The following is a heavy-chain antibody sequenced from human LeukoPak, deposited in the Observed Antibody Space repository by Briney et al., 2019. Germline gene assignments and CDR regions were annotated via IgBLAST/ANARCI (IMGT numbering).Heavy chain of an antibody. CDR3: ATMIRGVINPYGMDV. V-gene: IGHV4-59*11. CDR1: GGSISSHY. CDR2: SDHSGST. Sequence: SETLSLTCTVSGGSISSHYWSWIRQPPEKGLEWIGCSDHSGSTNYNPSLKRRVSISVDTSKKQFYLKLRSVTAADTAVYCCATMIRGVINPYGMDVWGPGTTVTVSS. D-gene: IGHD3-10*01. J-gene: IGHJ6*02.